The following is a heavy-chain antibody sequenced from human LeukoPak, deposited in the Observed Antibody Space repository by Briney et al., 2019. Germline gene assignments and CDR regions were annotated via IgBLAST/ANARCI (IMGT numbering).Heavy chain of an antibody. CDR2: ISSNGSTI. J-gene: IGHJ4*02. Sequence: GGSLRLTCAASGYTFSDYYMGWIRQAPGKGLEWVSCISSNGSTIYYADSVKGPFTISRANAKNSLYLQMNSLRAEDTAVYYCARYGVVAAIDYWGQGTLVTVSS. V-gene: IGHV3-11*01. D-gene: IGHD2-15*01. CDR1: GYTFSDYY. CDR3: ARYGVVAAIDY.